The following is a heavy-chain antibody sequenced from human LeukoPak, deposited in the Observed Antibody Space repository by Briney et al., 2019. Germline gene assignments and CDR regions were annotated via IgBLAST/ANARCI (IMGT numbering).Heavy chain of an antibody. CDR3: ARGPFMTTVTTGREDY. D-gene: IGHD4-17*01. Sequence: KPSETLSLTCAVYGGSFSGYYWSWIRQPPGKGLEWIGEINHSGSTNYNPSLKSRVTIPVDTSKNQFSLKLSSVTAADTAVYYCARGPFMTTVTTGREDYWGQGTLVTVSS. J-gene: IGHJ4*02. V-gene: IGHV4-34*01. CDR1: GGSFSGYY. CDR2: INHSGST.